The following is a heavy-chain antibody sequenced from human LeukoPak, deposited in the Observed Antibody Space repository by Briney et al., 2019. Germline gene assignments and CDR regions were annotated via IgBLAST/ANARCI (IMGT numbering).Heavy chain of an antibody. CDR3: ARDDGIRTVDY. J-gene: IGHJ4*02. CDR2: IKPDGSKI. CDR1: GFSFSNYW. V-gene: IGHV3-7*01. D-gene: IGHD1-14*01. Sequence: GSLILSCAASGFSFSNYWMSWVRQAPAQGLEWVANIKPDGSKIYYVDSVKGRFTISRDNAKNSLYLQMNSLRAEDTAVYYCARDDGIRTVDYWGQGTLVTVSS.